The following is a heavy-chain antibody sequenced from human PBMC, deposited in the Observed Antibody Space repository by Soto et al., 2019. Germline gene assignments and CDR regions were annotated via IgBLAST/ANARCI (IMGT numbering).Heavy chain of an antibody. Sequence: ASVKVSCKVSGGSFSSYAFNWVRQAPGQGLEWMGGIIPLLYTTNYAQNLQDRVTITADESTSTAYMELSSMRSEDTAVYYCARWGYCSSTSCLYLRAFAIWGQGTMVTVSS. CDR3: ARWGYCSSTSCLYLRAFAI. CDR1: GGSFSSYA. D-gene: IGHD2-2*01. J-gene: IGHJ3*02. V-gene: IGHV1-69*13. CDR2: IIPLLYTT.